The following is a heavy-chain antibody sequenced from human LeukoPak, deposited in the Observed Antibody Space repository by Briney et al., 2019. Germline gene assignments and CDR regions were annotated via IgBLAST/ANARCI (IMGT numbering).Heavy chain of an antibody. Sequence: PGRSLRLSCAPSGFTVSSNYMSWVRQAPGKGLEWVSVIYSGGSTYYADSVKGRFTISRDNSKNTLYLQMNSLRAEDTAVYYCAKDPTQGAPNWGQGTLVTVSS. CDR2: IYSGGST. CDR3: AKDPTQGAPN. CDR1: GFTVSSNY. V-gene: IGHV3-53*05. D-gene: IGHD1-26*01. J-gene: IGHJ4*02.